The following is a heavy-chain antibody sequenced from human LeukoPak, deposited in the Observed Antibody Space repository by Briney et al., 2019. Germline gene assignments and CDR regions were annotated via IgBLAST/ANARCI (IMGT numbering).Heavy chain of an antibody. CDR2: ISGSGVTM. D-gene: IGHD3-3*02. V-gene: IGHV3-48*03. CDR3: AREDISLDYFDH. J-gene: IGHJ4*02. CDR1: GFTFSSYE. Sequence: GGSLRLSCAASGFTFSSYEMHWVRQAPGRGLEWVSYISGSGVTMYYADSVKGRFTISRDDAKNSLYLQMNSLRAEDTSVYYCAREDISLDYFDHWGQGTLVTVSS.